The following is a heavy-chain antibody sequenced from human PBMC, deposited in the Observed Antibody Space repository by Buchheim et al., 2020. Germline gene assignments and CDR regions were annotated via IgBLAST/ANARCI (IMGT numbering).Heavy chain of an antibody. V-gene: IGHV3-23*01. J-gene: IGHJ3*02. CDR1: GFTLSSYA. CDR3: AKDFIRAAPSLATQIDAFDI. D-gene: IGHD2-15*01. CDR2: ITGSGGGT. Sequence: EVQLLESGGGLVQPGGSLRLSCAVSGFTLSSYAMTWVRQAPGKGLEWVSAITGSGGGTWYADSVKGRFTISRDLSKKTLYLQMNSLRAEDTAVYYCAKDFIRAAPSLATQIDAFDIWGQGT.